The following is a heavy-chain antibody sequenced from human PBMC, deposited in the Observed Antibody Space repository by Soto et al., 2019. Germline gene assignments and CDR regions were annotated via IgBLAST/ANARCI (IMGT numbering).Heavy chain of an antibody. D-gene: IGHD1-26*01. J-gene: IGHJ6*02. Sequence: XSVKDSCKASGYTFSYYYIHWVRQAPGQGPEWMGCVNPRTGDTSYAQKFRGRVTVTRATSTDTAYMEVSRLRSDDSAVYYCARSSGSYSYYGLDVWGQGTTVTVSS. CDR3: ARSSGSYSYYGLDV. CDR1: GYTFSYYY. V-gene: IGHV1-2*02. CDR2: VNPRTGDT.